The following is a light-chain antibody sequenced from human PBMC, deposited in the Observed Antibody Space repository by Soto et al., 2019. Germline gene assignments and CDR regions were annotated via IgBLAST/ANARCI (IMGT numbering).Light chain of an antibody. Sequence: EIVLTQSPGTLYLSPGERATLSCRASQTLSSSHLAWYQQKPGPAPKLVIYGSSTRATCIADRFSGSGSGTAFTLTITRLEPEDFAVYFCHQYGSSPQTFGQGTKVDIK. J-gene: IGKJ1*01. CDR1: QTLSSSH. CDR3: HQYGSSPQT. CDR2: GSS. V-gene: IGKV3-20*01.